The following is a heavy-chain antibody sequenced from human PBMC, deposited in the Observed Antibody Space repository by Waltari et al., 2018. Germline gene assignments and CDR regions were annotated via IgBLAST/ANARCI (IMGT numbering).Heavy chain of an antibody. D-gene: IGHD6-13*01. V-gene: IGHV3-23*01. CDR2: ISVVGGNT. CDR3: AKEITAADAPYFFDY. Sequence: EVQLLESGGILVQPGGSLRLSCAASGFAFSNYAMTWVRQAPGKGREWVSSISVVGGNTYYADSLKGRFTISRDNSKNTLYLQMNSLTVADTAVYYCAKEITAADAPYFFDYWGRGTLVTVSS. CDR1: GFAFSNYA. J-gene: IGHJ4*02.